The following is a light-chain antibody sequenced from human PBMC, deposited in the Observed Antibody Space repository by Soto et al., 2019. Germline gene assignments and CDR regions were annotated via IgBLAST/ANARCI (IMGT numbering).Light chain of an antibody. J-gene: IGKJ4*01. CDR2: AAS. V-gene: IGKV1-27*01. Sequence: DIQMTQSPSSLSASVGDRVTITCRASQGFSNYLAWYQQKPGKVPKLLIYAASTLQSGVPSRFSGSGSGTDFTLTISSLQPEDGATYYCQKYNSALLTFGGGTKVEIK. CDR3: QKYNSALLT. CDR1: QGFSNY.